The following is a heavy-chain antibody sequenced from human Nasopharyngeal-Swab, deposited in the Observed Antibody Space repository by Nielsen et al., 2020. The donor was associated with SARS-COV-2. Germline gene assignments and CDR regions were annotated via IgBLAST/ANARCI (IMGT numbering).Heavy chain of an antibody. V-gene: IGHV3-30*03. CDR1: GFTFSSYG. Sequence: GESLKISCAASGFTFSSYGMHWVRQAPGKGLEWVAVISYDGSNKYYADSVKGRFTISRDNSKNTLYLQMNSVRAEDTAVYYCARNGEVGSRWPNFDYWGQGTLVTVSS. D-gene: IGHD6-13*01. CDR3: ARNGEVGSRWPNFDY. J-gene: IGHJ4*02. CDR2: ISYDGSNK.